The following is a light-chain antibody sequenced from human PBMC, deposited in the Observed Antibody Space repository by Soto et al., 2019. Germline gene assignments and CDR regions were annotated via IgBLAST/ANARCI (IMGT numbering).Light chain of an antibody. V-gene: IGKV3-15*01. J-gene: IGKJ1*01. CDR2: GAS. Sequence: EIVMTQSPATLSLSPGERATLSCMASQSVSNNLAWYQQKPGQAPRLLIYGASTRATGIPARFSGSGSGTEFTLTISSLQSEDFAVYYCQQYNNLLPWTFGQGAMVDIK. CDR1: QSVSNN. CDR3: QQYNNLLPWT.